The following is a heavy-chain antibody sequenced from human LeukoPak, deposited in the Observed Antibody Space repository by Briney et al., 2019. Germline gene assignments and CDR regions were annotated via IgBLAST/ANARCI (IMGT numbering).Heavy chain of an antibody. CDR1: GGSINNHY. Sequence: PSETLFLTCAVSGGSINNHYWGWIRQPPGKGLQWIGDIYYTGKNNYNPSLKSRVTISLDTSKDHLSLKLTSVLAADTAIYYCVRRDSGWNYFDYWGQGILVTVSS. CDR3: VRRDSGWNYFDY. D-gene: IGHD5-12*01. V-gene: IGHV4-59*08. J-gene: IGHJ4*02. CDR2: IYYTGKN.